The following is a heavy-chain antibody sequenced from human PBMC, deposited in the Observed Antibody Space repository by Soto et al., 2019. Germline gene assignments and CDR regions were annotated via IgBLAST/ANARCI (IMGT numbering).Heavy chain of an antibody. CDR1: GFTFSSYA. J-gene: IGHJ6*02. Sequence: QVQLVESGGGVVQPGRSLRLSCAASGFTFSSYAMHWVRQAPGKGLEWVAVISYDGSNKYYADSVKGRFTISRDNSKNTLYLQMNSLRDEDTAVYYCARDLGSSSWFNSYYYYGMDVWGQGTTVTVSS. V-gene: IGHV3-30-3*01. CDR3: ARDLGSSSWFNSYYYYGMDV. CDR2: ISYDGSNK. D-gene: IGHD6-13*01.